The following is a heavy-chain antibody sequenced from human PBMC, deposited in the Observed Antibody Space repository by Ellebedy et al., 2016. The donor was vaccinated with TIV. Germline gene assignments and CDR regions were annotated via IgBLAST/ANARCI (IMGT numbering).Heavy chain of an antibody. CDR1: GFTVSSNY. V-gene: IGHV3-66*01. Sequence: GESLKISCAPSGFTVSSNYMSWVRQAPGKGLEWVSVIYSGGSTYYADSVKGRFTISRDNSKNTLYLQMNSLRAEDTAVYYCAKLTSANSPFDYWGQGTLVTVSS. D-gene: IGHD4-23*01. J-gene: IGHJ4*02. CDR2: IYSGGST. CDR3: AKLTSANSPFDY.